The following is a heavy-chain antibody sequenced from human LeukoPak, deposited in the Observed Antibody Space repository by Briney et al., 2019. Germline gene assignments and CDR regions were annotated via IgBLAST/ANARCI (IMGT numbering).Heavy chain of an antibody. V-gene: IGHV4-34*01. Sequence: PETLSLTCAVYGGSFSGYYWSWIRQPPGKGLEWIGEINHSGSTNYNPSLKSRVTISVDTSKNQFSLKLSSVTAADTAVYYCARWRAAARLYWFDPWGQGTLVTVSS. CDR2: INHSGST. CDR1: GGSFSGYY. CDR3: ARWRAAARLYWFDP. J-gene: IGHJ5*02. D-gene: IGHD6-13*01.